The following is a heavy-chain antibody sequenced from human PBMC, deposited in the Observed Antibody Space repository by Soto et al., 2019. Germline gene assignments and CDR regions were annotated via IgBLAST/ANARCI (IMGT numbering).Heavy chain of an antibody. D-gene: IGHD5-18*01. J-gene: IGHJ6*02. CDR1: GGSISSGDYY. CDR2: IYYSGTT. V-gene: IGHV4-30-4*01. CDR3: ARALIQLWPHYYYGMDV. Sequence: SETLSLTCIVSGGSISSGDYYWSWIRHPPGKGLEWIGYIYYSGTTYYNPSLKSRVTISVDTSKNQFSLKVSSVTAADTAVYYCARALIQLWPHYYYGMDVWGQGTTVTVSS.